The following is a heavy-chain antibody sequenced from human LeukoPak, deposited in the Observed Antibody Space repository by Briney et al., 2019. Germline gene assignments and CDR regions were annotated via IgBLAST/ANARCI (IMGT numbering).Heavy chain of an antibody. CDR3: AKPGYCSSTSCYTVCIDY. CDR1: GFTFSSYG. Sequence: PGGSLRLSCAASGFTFSSYGMHWVRQAPGKGLEWVAFIRYDGSNKYYADSVKGRFTISRDNSKNTLYLQMNSLRAEDTAVYYCAKPGYCSSTSCYTVCIDYWGQGTLVTVSS. J-gene: IGHJ4*02. V-gene: IGHV3-30*02. D-gene: IGHD2-2*02. CDR2: IRYDGSNK.